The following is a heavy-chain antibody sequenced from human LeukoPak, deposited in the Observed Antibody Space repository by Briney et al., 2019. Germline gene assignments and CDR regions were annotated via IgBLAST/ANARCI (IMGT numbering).Heavy chain of an antibody. CDR1: GGTFSTYG. CDR3: ASGIWSSSVDY. CDR2: IIPILGKT. D-gene: IGHD1-14*01. V-gene: IGHV1-69*05. Sequence: SVKVSCKASGGTFSTYGITWVRQAPGQGLEWMGGIIPILGKTYYAQKFQGRVTMTRNTSISTAYMELSSLRSEDTAVYYCASGIWSSSVDYWGQGTLVTVSS. J-gene: IGHJ4*02.